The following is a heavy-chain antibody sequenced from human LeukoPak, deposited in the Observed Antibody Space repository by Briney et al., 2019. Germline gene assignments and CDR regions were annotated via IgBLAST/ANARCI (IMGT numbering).Heavy chain of an antibody. CDR3: ARDRRYDFWSGYMRGFDY. Sequence: GGSLRLSCAASGFTFSSYWMSWVRQAPGKGLEWVANIKQDGSEKYYVDSVKGRFTISRDNAKNSLYLQMNSLRAEDTAVYYSARDRRYDFWSGYMRGFDYWGQGTLVTVSS. V-gene: IGHV3-7*01. CDR2: IKQDGSEK. D-gene: IGHD3-3*01. J-gene: IGHJ4*02. CDR1: GFTFSSYW.